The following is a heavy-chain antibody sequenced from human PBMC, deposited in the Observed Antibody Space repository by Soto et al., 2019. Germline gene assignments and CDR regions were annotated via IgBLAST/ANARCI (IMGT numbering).Heavy chain of an antibody. CDR2: IYASGST. CDR3: ARAESMGARAFAY. Sequence: QVQLQESGPGLVKPSETLSLTCTVSGDSNSTYYWSWIRQPAGKGLEWIGRIYASGSTDYNPSLKCRITMSIDTSRMQFSLKLNSVTAADTAVYYCARAESMGARAFAYWGQGTLVTVSS. CDR1: GDSNSTYY. J-gene: IGHJ4*02. V-gene: IGHV4-4*07. D-gene: IGHD6-6*01.